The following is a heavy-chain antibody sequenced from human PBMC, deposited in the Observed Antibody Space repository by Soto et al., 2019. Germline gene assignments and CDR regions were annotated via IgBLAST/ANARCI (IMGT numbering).Heavy chain of an antibody. CDR2: INAGNGNT. J-gene: IGHJ4*02. D-gene: IGHD2-15*01. Sequence: ASVTVSCKASGYTFTSYAMHWVRQAPGQRLEWMGWINAGNGNTKYSQKFQGRVTITRDTSASTAYMELSSLRSEDTAVYYCARCGGGSCYYDLWGQGTLVTVSS. CDR3: ARCGGGSCYYDL. CDR1: GYTFTSYA. V-gene: IGHV1-3*01.